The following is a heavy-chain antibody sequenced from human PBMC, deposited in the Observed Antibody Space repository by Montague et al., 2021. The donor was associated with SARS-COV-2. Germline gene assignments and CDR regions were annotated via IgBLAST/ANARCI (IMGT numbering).Heavy chain of an antibody. J-gene: IGHJ3*01. CDR1: SDSISSRSYC. CDR2: ICYGGST. D-gene: IGHD4-23*01. V-gene: IGHV4-39*01. Sequence: SDTLSLTCSVSSDSISSRSYCWAWIRQSPGKGLKWIGNICYGGSTYYNPSLRSRVVMSAETSKSQFSLKLYSVTAADTSIYYCARRRDRSTVVSPAVFDLWGQGTMVIVSS. CDR3: ARRRDRSTVVSPAVFDL.